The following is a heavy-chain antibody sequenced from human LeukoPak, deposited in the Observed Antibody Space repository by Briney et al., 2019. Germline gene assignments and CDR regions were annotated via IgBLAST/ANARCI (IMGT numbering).Heavy chain of an antibody. J-gene: IGHJ4*02. V-gene: IGHV3-23*01. D-gene: IGHD6-13*01. CDR1: GLTFSSYA. CDR3: ARESGYSSSWVDY. CDR2: ISGSGGST. Sequence: GGSLRLSCAASGLTFSSYAMSWVRQAPGKGLGWVSVISGSGGSTYSAESVKGRFTISRDNSKNTLYLQMTSLRAEDTVVYYCARESGYSSSWVDYWGQGTLVTVSS.